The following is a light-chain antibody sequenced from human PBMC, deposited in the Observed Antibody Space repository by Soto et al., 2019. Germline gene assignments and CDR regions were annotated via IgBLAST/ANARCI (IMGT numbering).Light chain of an antibody. CDR1: QSVSSNH. CDR2: GGS. Sequence: DIVLTQSPGTLSLSPGERATLSCRASQSVSSNHLAWYQQKPGQAPRLLIYGGSSRATGIPVRFSGSGSETDFTLNITRLQPEDFDVYYCQQYSSSRTFGQGT. CDR3: QQYSSSRT. J-gene: IGKJ1*01. V-gene: IGKV3-20*01.